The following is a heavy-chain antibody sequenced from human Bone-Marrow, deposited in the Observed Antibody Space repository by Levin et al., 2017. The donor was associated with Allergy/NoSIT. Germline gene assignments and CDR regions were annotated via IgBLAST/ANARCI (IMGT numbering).Heavy chain of an antibody. J-gene: IGHJ6*02. D-gene: IGHD2-2*01. Sequence: GGSLRLSCAASGFTFSSYWMSWVRQAPGKGLEWVANIKQDGSEKYYVDSVKGRFTISRDNAKNSLYLQMNSLRAEDTAVYYCARECSSTSCYSRRDYYYGMDVWGQGTTVTVSS. CDR1: GFTFSSYW. CDR2: IKQDGSEK. V-gene: IGHV3-7*01. CDR3: ARECSSTSCYSRRDYYYGMDV.